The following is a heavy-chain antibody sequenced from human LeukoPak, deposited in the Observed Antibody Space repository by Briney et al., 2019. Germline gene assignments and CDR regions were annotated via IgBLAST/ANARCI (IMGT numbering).Heavy chain of an antibody. CDR2: INHSGST. CDR1: GGSFSGYY. V-gene: IGHV4-34*01. Sequence: SSETLSLTCAVYGGSFSGYYWSWIRQPPGKGLEWIGEINHSGSTNYNPSLKSRVTISVDTSKNQFSLKLSSVTAADTAVYYCARAYCVGDCSVLHIYFDYWGQGTLVTVSS. CDR3: ARAYCVGDCSVLHIYFDY. D-gene: IGHD2-21*02. J-gene: IGHJ4*02.